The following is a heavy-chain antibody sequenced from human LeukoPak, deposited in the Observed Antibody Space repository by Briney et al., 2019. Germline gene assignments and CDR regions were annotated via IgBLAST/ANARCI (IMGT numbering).Heavy chain of an antibody. Sequence: PSETLSLTCTVSGGSIRNYYWSWIRQPPGKGVEWIGYIYYSGSTNYNPSLKSRVTISVDTSKNQFSLKLSSVTAADTAVYYCARSYYYDSSGYYSSWYYFDYWGQGTLVTVSS. CDR2: IYYSGST. J-gene: IGHJ4*02. CDR1: GGSIRNYY. D-gene: IGHD3-22*01. CDR3: ARSYYYDSSGYYSSWYYFDY. V-gene: IGHV4-59*01.